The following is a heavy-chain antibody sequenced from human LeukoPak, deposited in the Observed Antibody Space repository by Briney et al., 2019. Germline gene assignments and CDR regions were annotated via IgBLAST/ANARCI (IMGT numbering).Heavy chain of an antibody. CDR3: ARWGYTYGSYYFDS. J-gene: IGHJ4*02. CDR2: IKHDGSDK. CDR1: GFTFSSHY. Sequence: GGSLRLSCEASGFTFSSHYISWIRQAPGKGLEWVANIKHDGSDKYYLDSVKGRFTISRDNARTSLYLQMNSLRAEDTAVYYCARWGYTYGSYYFDSWGQGTLVTVSS. V-gene: IGHV3-7*01. D-gene: IGHD5-18*01.